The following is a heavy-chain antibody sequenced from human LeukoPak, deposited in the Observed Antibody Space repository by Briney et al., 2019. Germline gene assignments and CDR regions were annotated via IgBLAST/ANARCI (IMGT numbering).Heavy chain of an antibody. Sequence: GGSLRLSCAASGFTFSSYSMNWVRQAPGKGLEWVSSISSSSSYIYYADSVKGRFTISRDNAKKSLYLQMNSLRAEDTAVYYCARDALPRGYSYGYSDYWGQGTLVTVSS. CDR1: GFTFSSYS. CDR3: ARDALPRGYSYGYSDY. V-gene: IGHV3-21*01. J-gene: IGHJ4*02. CDR2: ISSSSSYI. D-gene: IGHD5-18*01.